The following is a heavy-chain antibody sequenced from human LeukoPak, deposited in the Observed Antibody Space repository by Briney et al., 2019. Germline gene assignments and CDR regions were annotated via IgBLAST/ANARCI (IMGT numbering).Heavy chain of an antibody. D-gene: IGHD3-22*01. CDR3: ARPYYYDSSGYYFDAFDI. J-gene: IGHJ3*02. CDR1: GGSISSSSYY. CDR2: IYYSGST. V-gene: IGHV4-39*01. Sequence: SETLSLTCTVSGGSISSSSYYWGWIRQPPGKGPEWIGSIYYSGSTYYNPSLKSRVTISVDTSKNQFSLKLSSVTAADTAVYYCARPYYYDSSGYYFDAFDIWGQGTMVTVSS.